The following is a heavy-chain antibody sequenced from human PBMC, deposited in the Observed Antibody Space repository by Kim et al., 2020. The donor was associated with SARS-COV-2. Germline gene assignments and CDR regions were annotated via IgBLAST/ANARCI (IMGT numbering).Heavy chain of an antibody. D-gene: IGHD3-3*01. Sequence: GESLKISCKGSGYSFTNYWIHWVRQMPGKGLEWMGVIHPGDSETRYSPTFQGLVTISADKSITTAYLQWTSLKASDTAIYYCARSYGFWGRYLTVMDVWGQGTTVTVSS. J-gene: IGHJ6*02. CDR1: GYSFTNYW. CDR2: IHPGDSET. V-gene: IGHV5-51*01. CDR3: ARSYGFWGRYLTVMDV.